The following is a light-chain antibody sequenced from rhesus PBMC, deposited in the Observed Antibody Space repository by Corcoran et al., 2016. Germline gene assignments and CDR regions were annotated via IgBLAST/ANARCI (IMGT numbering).Light chain of an antibody. V-gene: IGLV2S7*01. J-gene: IGLJ6*01. Sequence: QSAPTQPPSVSGSPGPSVTISCTGTSSDVGGYNYVSWYQQHPGKAPKLMIYEGSKRPSGVSDRFSGSKSGNTASLTISGLQAEDEADYYCCSYTTSSTYVFGSGTKLTVL. CDR1: SSDVGGYNY. CDR3: CSYTTSSTYV. CDR2: EGS.